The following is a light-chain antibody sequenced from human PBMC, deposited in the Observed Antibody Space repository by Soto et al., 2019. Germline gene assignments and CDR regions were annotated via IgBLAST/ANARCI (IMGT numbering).Light chain of an antibody. V-gene: IGKV1-17*01. Sequence: DIQMTQSPSSLSASVGDRVTITCRPSQVISNDLVWYQQKPGKAPKRLMYTGSSLESGVPSRFSGTGSGTEFTLTITSLQAEEFATYYCVHHNTSPLAFGQGTKVDIK. J-gene: IGKJ1*01. CDR3: VHHNTSPLA. CDR2: TGS. CDR1: QVISND.